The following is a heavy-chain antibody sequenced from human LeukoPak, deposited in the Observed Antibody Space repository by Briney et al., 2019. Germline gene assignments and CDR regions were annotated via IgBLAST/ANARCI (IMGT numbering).Heavy chain of an antibody. CDR2: MNPNSGGT. Sequence: GASVKVSRKASGYTFTSYDINWVRQATGQGLEWMGWMNPNSGGTNYAQKFQGRVTMTRDTSISTAYMELSRLRSDDTAVYYCAREGARDSSSWSSPFDYWGQGTLVTVSS. CDR1: GYTFTSYD. D-gene: IGHD6-13*01. CDR3: AREGARDSSSWSSPFDY. V-gene: IGHV1-2*02. J-gene: IGHJ4*02.